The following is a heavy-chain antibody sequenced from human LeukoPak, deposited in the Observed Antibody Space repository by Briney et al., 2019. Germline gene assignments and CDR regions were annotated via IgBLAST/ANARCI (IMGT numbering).Heavy chain of an antibody. Sequence: ASVKVSCKASGYTFTSYYMHWVRQAPGQGLEWMGIINPSGGSTSYAQKFQVRVTMTRDTSTSTVYMELSSLRSEDTAVYYCARGGPTQYYYDSSGYWFDYWGQGTLVTVS. CDR2: INPSGGST. J-gene: IGHJ4*02. CDR3: ARGGPTQYYYDSSGYWFDY. V-gene: IGHV1-46*01. D-gene: IGHD3-22*01. CDR1: GYTFTSYY.